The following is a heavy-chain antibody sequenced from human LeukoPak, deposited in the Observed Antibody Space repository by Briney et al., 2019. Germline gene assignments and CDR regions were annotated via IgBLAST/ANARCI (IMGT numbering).Heavy chain of an antibody. D-gene: IGHD3-10*01. J-gene: IGHJ4*02. V-gene: IGHV1-18*01. CDR1: GYTFTSYG. CDR2: IIAYNGNT. CDR3: ASGNHYGSGSFMGY. Sequence: ASVRVSCKASGYTFTSYGISWVRQAPGQGFDWMGWIIAYNGNTNYAQKLQGRVTMTTDTSTSTAYMELRSLRSDDTAVYYCASGNHYGSGSFMGYWGQGTRVTVSS.